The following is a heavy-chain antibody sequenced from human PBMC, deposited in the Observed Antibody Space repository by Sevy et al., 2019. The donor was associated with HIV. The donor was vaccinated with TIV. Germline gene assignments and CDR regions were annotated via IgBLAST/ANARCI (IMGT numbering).Heavy chain of an antibody. V-gene: IGHV3-30*18. CDR1: XXXXXXYX. Sequence: GGSLRLSCAASXXXXXXYXMXWVRQAPGKXLEWVAVISXXXXNKYYADSVKGRFTISRDNSKNTLYLQMNSLRAEDXXVYYCAKSHRGXXXSWXDXXXXWGQGXMVTVSS. D-gene: IGHD6-13*01. CDR2: ISXXXXNK. J-gene: IGHJ3*02. CDR3: AKSHRGXXXSWXDXXXX.